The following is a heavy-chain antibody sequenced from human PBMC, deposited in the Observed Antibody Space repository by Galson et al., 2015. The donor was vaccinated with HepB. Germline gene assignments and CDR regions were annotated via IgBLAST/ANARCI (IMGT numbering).Heavy chain of an antibody. D-gene: IGHD3-10*01. CDR3: AKDMRITMVRGVVFDY. Sequence: SLRLSCAASGFTFSSYAMSWVHQAPGKGLEWVSAISGSGGSTYYADSVKGRFTISRDNSKNTLYLQMNSLRAEDTAVYYCAKDMRITMVRGVVFDYWGQGTLVTVSS. CDR1: GFTFSSYA. J-gene: IGHJ4*02. CDR2: ISGSGGST. V-gene: IGHV3-23*01.